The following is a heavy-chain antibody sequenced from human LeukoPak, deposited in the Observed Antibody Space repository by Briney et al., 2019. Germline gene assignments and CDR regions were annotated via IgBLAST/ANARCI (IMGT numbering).Heavy chain of an antibody. CDR1: GFTFSSYA. J-gene: IGHJ4*02. D-gene: IGHD4-17*01. CDR3: AARWGVTTFSDY. Sequence: GGSLRLSCAVSGFTFSSYAFSWVRQAPGTGLEWVSAVSGSGAQTYYAASVKGRFTISRDNSKNTVYLQMNSLRAEDTAVYYCAARWGVTTFSDYWGQGTLVTVSS. CDR2: VSGSGAQT. V-gene: IGHV3-23*01.